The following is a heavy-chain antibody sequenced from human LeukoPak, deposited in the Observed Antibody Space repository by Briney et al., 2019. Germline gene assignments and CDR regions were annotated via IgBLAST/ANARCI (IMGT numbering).Heavy chain of an antibody. V-gene: IGHV1-2*02. CDR3: ARDYFTFTSKSYNFFDP. J-gene: IGHJ5*02. CDR1: GGTFSNYA. Sequence: ASVKVSCKASGGTFSNYAISWVRQAPGQGLEWMGWIEPNSGDTNYPEKFQGRITMTRDTSISTAYMELSRLTSDDTAVYFCARDYFTFTSKSYNFFDPWGQGTLVTVSS. CDR2: IEPNSGDT. D-gene: IGHD1-20*01.